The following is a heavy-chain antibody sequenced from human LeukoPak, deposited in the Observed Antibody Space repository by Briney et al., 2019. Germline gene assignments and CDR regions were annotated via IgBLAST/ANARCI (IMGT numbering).Heavy chain of an antibody. D-gene: IGHD5-12*01. CDR2: ISVSGVST. Sequence: GGSLRLSCAASGFTFSSYAMSWVRQAPGKGLEWVSGISVSGVSTYYADSVKGRFTISRDNSKNTLYLQMNSLRAEDTAVYYCATESGYESWDANYFDDWGQGTLVTVSS. CDR3: ATESGYESWDANYFDD. CDR1: GFTFSSYA. V-gene: IGHV3-23*01. J-gene: IGHJ4*02.